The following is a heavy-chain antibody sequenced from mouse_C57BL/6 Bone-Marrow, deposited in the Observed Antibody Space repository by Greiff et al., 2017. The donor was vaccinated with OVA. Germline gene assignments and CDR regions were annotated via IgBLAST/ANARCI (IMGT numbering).Heavy chain of an antibody. CDR1: GYTFTSYW. Sequence: QVQLQQSGAELVRPGTSVKLSCKASGYTFTSYWMHWVKQRPGQGLEWIGVIDPSDSYTNYNQKFKGKATLTVDTSSSPAYMQLSSLTSEDSAVYYCARSWAWFAYWGQGTLVTVSA. V-gene: IGHV1-59*01. CDR3: ARSWAWFAY. CDR2: IDPSDSYT. J-gene: IGHJ3*01. D-gene: IGHD4-1*01.